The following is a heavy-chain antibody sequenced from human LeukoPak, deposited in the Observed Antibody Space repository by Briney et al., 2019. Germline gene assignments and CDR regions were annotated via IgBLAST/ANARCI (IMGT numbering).Heavy chain of an antibody. V-gene: IGHV4-59*01. J-gene: IGHJ4*02. CDR2: IHYTGKN. D-gene: IGHD5-12*01. Sequence: RSETLSLTCTVSGDSITSYYWNWVRQPPGKGLEWIGYIHYTGKNNYNPSLKSRITMSVDTSKSQFSLKLSSVTAADTAVYYCAKWHARPLAFDSWGQGTLVTVSS. CDR1: GDSITSYY. CDR3: AKWHARPLAFDS.